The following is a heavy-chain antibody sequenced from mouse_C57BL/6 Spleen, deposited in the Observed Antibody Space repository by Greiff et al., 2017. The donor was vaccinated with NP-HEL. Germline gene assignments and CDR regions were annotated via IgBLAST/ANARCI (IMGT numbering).Heavy chain of an antibody. Sequence: VQLQQSGAELVKPGASVKMSCKASGYTFTSYWITWVKQRPGQGLEWIGDIYPGSGSTNYNEKFKSKATLTVDTSSSTAYMQLSSLTSEDSAVYYCARSGYYGSSPYAMDYWGQGTSVTVSS. J-gene: IGHJ4*01. CDR3: ARSGYYGSSPYAMDY. D-gene: IGHD1-1*01. V-gene: IGHV1-55*01. CDR1: GYTFTSYW. CDR2: IYPGSGST.